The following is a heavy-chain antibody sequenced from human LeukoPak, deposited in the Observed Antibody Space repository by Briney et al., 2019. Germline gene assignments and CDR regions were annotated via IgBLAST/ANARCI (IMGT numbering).Heavy chain of an antibody. CDR1: GGSISSSSYY. J-gene: IGHJ3*02. CDR2: IDDSGST. CDR3: ASPSHYYDSSGYYYRGYAFDI. Sequence: SETLSLTCTVSGGSISSSSYYWGWIRQPPGKGLEWIGSIDDSGSTYYNPSLKSRVTISVDTSKNQFSLKLSSVTAADTAVYYCASPSHYYDSSGYYYRGYAFDIWGQGTMVTVSS. D-gene: IGHD3-22*01. V-gene: IGHV4-39*01.